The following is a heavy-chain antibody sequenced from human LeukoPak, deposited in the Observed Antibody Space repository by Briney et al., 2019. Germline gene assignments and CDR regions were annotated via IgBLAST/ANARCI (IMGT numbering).Heavy chain of an antibody. J-gene: IGHJ6*02. CDR1: GGTFGSYA. CDR3: ARPLNTMVRGITTATDFFSYAMDV. Sequence: SVKVSCKASGGTFGSYAISWVRQAPGQGLEWMGGILPSFGATKYSQRFQDRVTITADVSTTTVYMDLTSLSSEDTALYYCARPLNTMVRGITTATDFFSYAMDVWGQGTAVTVSS. CDR2: ILPSFGAT. D-gene: IGHD3-10*01. V-gene: IGHV1-69*13.